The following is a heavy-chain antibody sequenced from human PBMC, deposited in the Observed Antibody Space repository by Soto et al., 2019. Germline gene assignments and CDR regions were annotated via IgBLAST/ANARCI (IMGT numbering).Heavy chain of an antibody. CDR2: ISGSGGST. D-gene: IGHD3-9*01. Sequence: LRLSCAASGFTFSSYAMSWVRQAPGKGLEWVSAISGSGGSTYYADSVKGRFTISRDNSKNTLYLQMNSLRAEDTAVYYCAKDHGLRYFARFDPWGQGTLVTVSS. CDR3: AKDHGLRYFARFDP. V-gene: IGHV3-23*01. J-gene: IGHJ5*02. CDR1: GFTFSSYA.